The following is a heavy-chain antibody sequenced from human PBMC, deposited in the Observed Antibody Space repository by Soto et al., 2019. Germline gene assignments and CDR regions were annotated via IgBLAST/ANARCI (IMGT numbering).Heavy chain of an antibody. CDR1: GFTFSSYG. V-gene: IGHV3-30*18. Sequence: GGSLRLSCAASGFTFSSYGMHWVRQAPGKGLEWVAVISYDGSNKYYADSVKGRFTISRDNSKNTLYLQMNSLRAEDTAAYYCAKDSRDGYNFYWGQGTLVTVSS. CDR3: AKDSRDGYNFY. D-gene: IGHD5-12*01. J-gene: IGHJ4*02. CDR2: ISYDGSNK.